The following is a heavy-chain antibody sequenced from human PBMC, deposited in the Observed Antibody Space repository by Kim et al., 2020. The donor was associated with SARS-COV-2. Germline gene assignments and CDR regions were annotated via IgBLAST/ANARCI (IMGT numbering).Heavy chain of an antibody. D-gene: IGHD3-10*01. J-gene: IGHJ1*01. CDR2: IWYDGSNK. V-gene: IGHV3-33*06. CDR1: GFTFSSYG. Sequence: GGSLRLSCAASGFTFSSYGMHWVRQAPGKGLEWVAVIWYDGSNKYYADSVKGRFTISRDNSKNTLYLQMNSLRAEDTAVYYCAKDSNYYGSGSYYKSVYFQHWGQGTLVTVSS. CDR3: AKDSNYYGSGSYYKSVYFQH.